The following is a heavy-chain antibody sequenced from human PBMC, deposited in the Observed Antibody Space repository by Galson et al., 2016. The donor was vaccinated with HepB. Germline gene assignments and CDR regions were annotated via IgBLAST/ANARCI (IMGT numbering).Heavy chain of an antibody. V-gene: IGHV3-7*04. D-gene: IGHD5-18*01. CDR3: ARAQWRQARRAAYFDY. CDR1: GFTFNDYW. J-gene: IGHJ4*02. Sequence: SLRLSCAASGFTFNDYWMNWVRQAPGQGLEWVANTKRDGSQIYYVDSVKGRFTISRDNFQNSLFLQMNSLRAEDTAVYYCARAQWRQARRAAYFDYRGQGALVTVSS. CDR2: TKRDGSQI.